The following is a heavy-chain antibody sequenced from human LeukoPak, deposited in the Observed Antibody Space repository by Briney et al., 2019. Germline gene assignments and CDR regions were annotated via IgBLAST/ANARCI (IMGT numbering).Heavy chain of an antibody. D-gene: IGHD3-3*01. CDR2: IYYSGST. Sequence: PSEPLSLTCTVSGGSISSSNYYWGWVRQPPGKGLEWIANIYYSGSTYYSPSLRSRVTISVDTSKNQFSLKLTSVTAADTAVYYCARHASVSGNWPRPLDYWGQGSLVTVSS. CDR3: ARHASVSGNWPRPLDY. J-gene: IGHJ4*02. V-gene: IGHV4-39*01. CDR1: GGSISSSNYY.